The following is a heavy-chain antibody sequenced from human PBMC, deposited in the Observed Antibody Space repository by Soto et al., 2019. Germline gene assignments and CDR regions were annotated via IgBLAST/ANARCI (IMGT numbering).Heavy chain of an antibody. J-gene: IGHJ5*02. CDR2: FYSSGSI. Sequence: SETLSLTCFVSGYSITAGGYYWSWIRQHPGKGLEWIGSFYSSGSIIYNPSLRSRVSISGDTSSNQFSVSLTSVTAADTARYYCARMYSSGSGWFHPWGQGTLVTVSS. CDR3: ARMYSSGSGWFHP. V-gene: IGHV4-31*03. CDR1: GYSITAGGYY. D-gene: IGHD6-19*01.